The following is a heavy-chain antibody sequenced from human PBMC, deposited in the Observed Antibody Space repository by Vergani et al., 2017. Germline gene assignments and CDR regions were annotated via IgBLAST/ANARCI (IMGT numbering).Heavy chain of an antibody. CDR1: GGSFSGYY. D-gene: IGHD2-21*02. CDR2: INHRGST. V-gene: IGHV4-34*01. J-gene: IGHJ4*01. CDR3: ARCKPTSGGDCSY. Sequence: QVQLQQCGAGLLKPSETLSLTCAVYGGSFSGYYWSWIRQPSGKGREWIGEINHRGSTNYNPYLKSRVTISVDTCKNQFSVMLSSVTAADTAVYYWARCKPTSGGDCSYWGQGTLVTVSS.